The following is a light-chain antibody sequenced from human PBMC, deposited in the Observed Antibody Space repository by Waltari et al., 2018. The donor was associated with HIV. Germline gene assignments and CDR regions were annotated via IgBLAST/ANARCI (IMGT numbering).Light chain of an antibody. V-gene: IGKV3-20*01. CDR3: QQYATSPT. Sequence: DILLTQTPGTLSLSPGQRATLSCWASQIIRDNFLAWYQQRPGQAPRLLMFVASSRATGIPDRFTGSGSGTEFSLTIARLEPEDYAVYYCQQYATSPTFGNGTKVEV. CDR2: VAS. CDR1: QIIRDNF. J-gene: IGKJ1*01.